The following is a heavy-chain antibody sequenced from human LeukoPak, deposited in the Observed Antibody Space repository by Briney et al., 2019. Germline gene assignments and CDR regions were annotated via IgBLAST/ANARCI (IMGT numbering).Heavy chain of an antibody. CDR3: ARGGGTNDDFWSGYAYSFDY. Sequence: ASVKVSCKASGGTFSSYAISWVRQAPGQGLEWMGRIIPILGIANYAQKFQGRVTITADKSTSTAYMELSSLRSEDTAVYFCARGGGTNDDFWSGYAYSFDYWGQGALVTVSS. CDR2: IIPILGIA. CDR1: GGTFSSYA. J-gene: IGHJ4*02. V-gene: IGHV1-69*04. D-gene: IGHD3-3*01.